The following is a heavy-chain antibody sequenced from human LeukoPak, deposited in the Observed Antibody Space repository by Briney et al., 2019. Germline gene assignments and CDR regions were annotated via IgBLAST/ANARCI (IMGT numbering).Heavy chain of an antibody. Sequence: PSETLSLTCTVSGGSISSSSYYWGWIRQPPGKGLEWIGSIYYSGSTYYNPSLKSPVTISVDTSKNQFSLKLSSVTAADTAVYYCARSYGGYPMLYYYSMDVWGQGTTVTVSS. D-gene: IGHD5-12*01. CDR2: IYYSGST. V-gene: IGHV4-39*07. CDR3: ARSYGGYPMLYYYSMDV. J-gene: IGHJ6*02. CDR1: GGSISSSSYY.